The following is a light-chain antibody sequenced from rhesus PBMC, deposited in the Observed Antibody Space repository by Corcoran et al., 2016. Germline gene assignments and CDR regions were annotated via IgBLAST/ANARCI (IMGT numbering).Light chain of an antibody. J-gene: IGKJ2*01. V-gene: IGKV1-22*01. Sequence: DIQMTQSPSSLSASVGDTVTITCRASQSISSWLAWYQQKPGKAPKLLIYKASGLQCGVPSRFSGSGARTDFTLTIRSLQSEDFATYYCKQYSSSPYSFGQGTKVEIK. CDR3: KQYSSSPYS. CDR2: KAS. CDR1: QSISSW.